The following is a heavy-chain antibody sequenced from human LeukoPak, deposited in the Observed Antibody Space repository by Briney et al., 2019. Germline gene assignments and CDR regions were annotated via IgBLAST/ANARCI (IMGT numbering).Heavy chain of an antibody. J-gene: IGHJ4*02. Sequence: GGSLRLSCAASGFTVSSNYMSWVRQAPGKGLEWVSVIYSGGSTYYADSVKGRFTISRDNSKNTLYLQMNSLRAEDTAVYYCARAAAGRYYFDYWGQGTLVTVSS. CDR3: ARAAAGRYYFDY. D-gene: IGHD6-13*01. CDR2: IYSGGST. V-gene: IGHV3-53*01. CDR1: GFTVSSNY.